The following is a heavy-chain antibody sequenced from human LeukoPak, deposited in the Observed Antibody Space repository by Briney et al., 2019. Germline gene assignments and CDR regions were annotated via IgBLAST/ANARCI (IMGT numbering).Heavy chain of an antibody. CDR3: ARPPYHYGSGTYNVFDI. D-gene: IGHD3-10*01. Sequence: GGSLRLSCAASGFTFSSYGMNWVRQAPGKGLEWVSYISSSSSAMYYADSVKGRFTTSRDNAKNSLYLQMNSLRAEDTAVYYCARPPYHYGSGTYNVFDIWGQGTMVTVSS. CDR1: GFTFSSYG. CDR2: ISSSSSAM. J-gene: IGHJ3*02. V-gene: IGHV3-48*01.